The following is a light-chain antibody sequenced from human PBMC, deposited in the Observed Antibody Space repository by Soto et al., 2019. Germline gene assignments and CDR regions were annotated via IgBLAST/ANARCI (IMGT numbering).Light chain of an antibody. CDR1: SSTIGRNT. V-gene: IGLV1-44*01. Sequence: VLTQPPSASGTPGQRVTISCSGSSSTIGRNTVNWYQQLPGTAPKLLIHSNNQRPSGVPDRFSGSKSGTSASLAISGLQSEDEADYYCAAWDGSLDNYVFGTGTKVTVL. CDR2: SNN. J-gene: IGLJ1*01. CDR3: AAWDGSLDNYV.